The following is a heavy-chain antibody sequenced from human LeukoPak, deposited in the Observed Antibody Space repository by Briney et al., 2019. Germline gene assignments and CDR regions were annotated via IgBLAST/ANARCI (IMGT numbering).Heavy chain of an antibody. CDR3: AKLSSSWYYMDV. Sequence: GGSLRLSCAASGFTFSSYAMSWVRQAPGKGLEWVSVVSGSGSSTYYADSVKGWFTISRDNSKNTVYLEMHSLRAEDTAVYYCAKLSSSWYYMDVWGKGTTVTVSS. V-gene: IGHV3-23*01. D-gene: IGHD6-13*01. CDR1: GFTFSSYA. J-gene: IGHJ6*03. CDR2: VSGSGSST.